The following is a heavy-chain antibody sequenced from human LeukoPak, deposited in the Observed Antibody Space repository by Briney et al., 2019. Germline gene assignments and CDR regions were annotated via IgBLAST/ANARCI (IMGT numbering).Heavy chain of an antibody. Sequence: SETLSLTCAVYGGSFSGYYWSWIRQPPGKGLEWIGYIYHSGSTNYNPSLKSRVTISADTSKDQFSLKLASVTAADTAVYYCATGYSSTWYYFDYWGQGILVTVSS. V-gene: IGHV4-59*01. J-gene: IGHJ4*02. CDR1: GGSFSGYY. D-gene: IGHD6-13*01. CDR3: ATGYSSTWYYFDY. CDR2: IYHSGST.